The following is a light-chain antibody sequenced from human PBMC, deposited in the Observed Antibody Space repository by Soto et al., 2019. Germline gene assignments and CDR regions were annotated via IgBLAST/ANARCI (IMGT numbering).Light chain of an antibody. Sequence: QSALTQPPSASGTPGQRVTISCSGSSSKIGSNTVNWYQQLPGTAPKLLIYSNNQRPSGVPDRFSGSKSGTSASLAISGLQSEDEADYYCAAWDDSLNGRVFGGGTKVTVL. CDR2: SNN. CDR1: SSKIGSNT. V-gene: IGLV1-44*01. J-gene: IGLJ3*02. CDR3: AAWDDSLNGRV.